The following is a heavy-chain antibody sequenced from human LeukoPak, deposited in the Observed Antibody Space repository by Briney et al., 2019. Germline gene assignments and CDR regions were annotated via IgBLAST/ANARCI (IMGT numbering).Heavy chain of an antibody. J-gene: IGHJ4*02. V-gene: IGHV3-21*01. Sequence: TGGSLRLSCAASGFTFSSYDMNWVRQAPGKGLEWASSIGSISTYIYYADSVKGRFTISRDNAKNSLYLQMNSLRAEDTAVYYCARNGWVDYWGQGTLVTVSS. D-gene: IGHD1-26*01. CDR1: GFTFSSYD. CDR2: IGSISTYI. CDR3: ARNGWVDY.